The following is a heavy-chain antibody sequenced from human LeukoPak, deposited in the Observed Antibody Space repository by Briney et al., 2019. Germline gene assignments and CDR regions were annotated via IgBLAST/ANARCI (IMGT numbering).Heavy chain of an antibody. D-gene: IGHD5-12*01. V-gene: IGHV3-23*01. J-gene: IGHJ4*02. CDR3: ARERKYGGYEHYFDY. CDR2: ISGSGDNT. Sequence: GGSLRLSCAASGFTFVDYGMSWVRQAPGKGLEWVSAISGSGDNTFYADSVRGRFTISRDNSKSTLFLQMNSLRAEDTAVYYCARERKYGGYEHYFDYWGQGTLVTVSS. CDR1: GFTFVDYG.